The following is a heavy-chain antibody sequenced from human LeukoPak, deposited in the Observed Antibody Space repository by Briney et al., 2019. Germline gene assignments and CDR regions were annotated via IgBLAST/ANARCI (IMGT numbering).Heavy chain of an antibody. V-gene: IGHV3-30*18. D-gene: IGHD1-7*01. Sequence: GGSLRLSCAASGFDFSAFGMNWVRQAPGKGLEWVAVISYDGSQKYYADSVKGRFTISRDNAKHSLYLQMSSLRAEDTALYYCVKDYSLGTTGAFGVWGHGTMVSVSS. CDR3: VKDYSLGTTGAFGV. J-gene: IGHJ3*01. CDR1: GFDFSAFG. CDR2: ISYDGSQK.